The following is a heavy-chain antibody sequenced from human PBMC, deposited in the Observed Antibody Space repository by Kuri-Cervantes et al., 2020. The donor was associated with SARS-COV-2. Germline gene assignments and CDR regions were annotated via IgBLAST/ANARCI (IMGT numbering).Heavy chain of an antibody. CDR3: ARGNWELRNWYFDP. J-gene: IGHJ2*01. D-gene: IGHD1-26*01. CDR1: GGSISSYY. Sequence: SETLSLTCTVSGGSISSYYWSWIRQPPGKGLEWVGYIYYSGSTNYNPSLKSRVTISVDTSKNQFSLKLSSVTAADTAVYYCARGNWELRNWYFDPWGRGTLVTVSS. V-gene: IGHV4-59*01. CDR2: IYYSGST.